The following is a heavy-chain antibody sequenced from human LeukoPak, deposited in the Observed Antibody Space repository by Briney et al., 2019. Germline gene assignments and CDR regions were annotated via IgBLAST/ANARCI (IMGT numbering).Heavy chain of an antibody. D-gene: IGHD3-10*01. J-gene: IGHJ4*02. CDR3: AKDPRLVRGVIVDY. CDR1: GFTFSSYA. V-gene: IGHV3-23*01. Sequence: GGSLRLSCVASGFTFSSYAMSWVRQAPGKGLEWVSAISGCGDTTHYADSVKGRFTISRDNSKNTLYLQMSSLRAEDTAVYYCAKDPRLVRGVIVDYWGQGTLVTVSS. CDR2: ISGCGDTT.